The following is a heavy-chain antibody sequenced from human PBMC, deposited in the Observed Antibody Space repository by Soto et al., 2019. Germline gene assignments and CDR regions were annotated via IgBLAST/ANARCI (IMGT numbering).Heavy chain of an antibody. Sequence: QVNLVESGGCVVQPGRALRLSCEASGFIFSDFGMHWVRQAPGKGLEWVAVISYDGNNKYYAQSVKGRFTISRDNPKNKLFLNMYSLRPEDTAVYHCVRGDLDTAVVYHPDAFDFWGPGTMVTVS. CDR3: VRGDLDTAVVYHPDAFDF. J-gene: IGHJ3*01. D-gene: IGHD5-18*01. CDR2: ISYDGNNK. CDR1: GFIFSDFG. V-gene: IGHV3-30*03.